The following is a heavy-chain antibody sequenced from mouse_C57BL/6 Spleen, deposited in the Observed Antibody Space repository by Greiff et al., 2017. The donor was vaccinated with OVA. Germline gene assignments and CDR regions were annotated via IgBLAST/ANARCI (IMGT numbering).Heavy chain of an antibody. J-gene: IGHJ2*01. D-gene: IGHD3-3*01. CDR2: ISSGGSYT. CDR3: ARPKGPTGFDY. Sequence: DVLLVESGGDLVKPGGSLKLSCAASGFTFSSYGMSWVRQTPDKRLEWVATISSGGSYTYYPDSVKGRFTISRDNAKNTLYLQMSSLKSEDTAMYYCARPKGPTGFDYWGQGTTLTVSS. CDR1: GFTFSSYG. V-gene: IGHV5-6*01.